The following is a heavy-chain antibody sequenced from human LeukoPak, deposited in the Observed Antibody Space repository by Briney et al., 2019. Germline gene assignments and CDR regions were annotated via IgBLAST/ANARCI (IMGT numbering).Heavy chain of an antibody. CDR3: AREVGYCDTASCWGDYYYFYMDV. J-gene: IGHJ6*03. CDR2: INNSGTKI. Sequence: NPGGSLRLSCAASGFTFSNYHMIWVRRAPGKGLEWVSYINNSGTKIYYADSVKGRFTISRDNAKNSLYLQMNSLRAEDTAVYYCAREVGYCDTASCWGDYYYFYMDVWGKGTTVTVSS. CDR1: GFTFSNYH. D-gene: IGHD2-2*01. V-gene: IGHV3-11*04.